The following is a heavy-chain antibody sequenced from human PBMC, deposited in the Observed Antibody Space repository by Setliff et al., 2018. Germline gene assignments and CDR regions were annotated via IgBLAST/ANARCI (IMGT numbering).Heavy chain of an antibody. CDR3: ARGGGSYYEGYFDY. V-gene: IGHV4-39*07. CDR2: IYYSGST. D-gene: IGHD1-26*01. J-gene: IGHJ4*02. Sequence: PSETLSLTCTVSGGSISSSSYYWGWIRQPPGKGLEWIGSIYYSGSTYYNPSLKSRVTISVDTSKNQFSLKLASVTAADTALYYCARGGGSYYEGYFDYWGQGTLVTVSS. CDR1: GGSISSSSYY.